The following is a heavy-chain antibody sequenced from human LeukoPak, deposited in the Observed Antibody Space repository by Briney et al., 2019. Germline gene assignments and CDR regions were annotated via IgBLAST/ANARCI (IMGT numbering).Heavy chain of an antibody. J-gene: IGHJ4*02. D-gene: IGHD6-13*01. CDR2: IWYDGSNK. Sequence: GGSLRLSCAGSGFTFSSYGMHWVRQAPGKGLEWVAVIWYDGSNKYYADSVKGRFTISRDNSKNTLYLQMNSLRAEDTAVYYCARVGSSWSYYFNYWGQGTLVTVSS. V-gene: IGHV3-33*01. CDR1: GFTFSSYG. CDR3: ARVGSSWSYYFNY.